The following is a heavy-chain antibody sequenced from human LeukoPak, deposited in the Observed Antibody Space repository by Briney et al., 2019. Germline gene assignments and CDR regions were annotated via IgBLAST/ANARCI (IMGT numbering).Heavy chain of an antibody. CDR3: ARGGDRYGYAVLFDF. D-gene: IGHD2-21*02. J-gene: IGHJ4*02. CDR2: IHYSGGT. CDR1: GGSISSSSYY. V-gene: IGHV4-39*07. Sequence: SETLSLTCTVSGGSISSSSYYWGWIRQPPGKGLEWIGYIHYSGGTNYNPSLKSRVSISVDTSKNQISLNLSSVTAADTAVYYCARGGDRYGYAVLFDFWGQGSLVTVSS.